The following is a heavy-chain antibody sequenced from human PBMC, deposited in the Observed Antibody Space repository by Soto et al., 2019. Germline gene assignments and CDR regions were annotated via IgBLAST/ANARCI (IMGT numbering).Heavy chain of an antibody. CDR3: ARLRIATNNYKWFDP. D-gene: IGHD2-21*01. CDR2: IYVTGAV. J-gene: IGHJ5*02. V-gene: IGHV4-31*03. Sequence: SETLSLTCSVSGAALNSGNYYWSWIRQVPGKGLEWIGHIYVTGAVDYNPSLRDRITISQDTSERQFSLNLRLVTAADMAVYYCARLRIATNNYKWFDPWGQGTLVTVSS. CDR1: GAALNSGNYY.